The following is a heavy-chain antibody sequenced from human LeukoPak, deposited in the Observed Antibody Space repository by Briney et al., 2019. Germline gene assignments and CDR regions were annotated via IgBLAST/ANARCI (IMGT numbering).Heavy chain of an antibody. V-gene: IGHV3-74*01. J-gene: IGHJ2*01. CDR1: GLTFHKYW. CDR2: IKFDGSLA. Sequence: GSLRLSCSTSGLTFHKYWVPWVRQAPGEGLVWVSQIKFDGSLASYADSVKGRFTISRDNAKNTLYLQMNTLGTEDTAVYYCVTGHYDSRMYFDLWGRGTLVTVSS. CDR3: VTGHYDSRMYFDL. D-gene: IGHD3-16*01.